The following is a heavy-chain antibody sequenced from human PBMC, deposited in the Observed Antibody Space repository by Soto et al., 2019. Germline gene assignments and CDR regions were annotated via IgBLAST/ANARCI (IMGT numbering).Heavy chain of an antibody. V-gene: IGHV3-53*05. D-gene: IGHD2-15*01. CDR3: SSEPLGYCSGGSCKPPYY. Sequence: LRLSCAASGFTVSSNYMSWVRQAPGKGLEWVSVIFSGGSTYYPDSVKGRFTISRDNSKNTLYLQMNSLRAEDTAVYYCSSEPLGYCSGGSCKPPYYCGQATLCTVSS. CDR1: GFTVSSNY. J-gene: IGHJ4*02. CDR2: IFSGGST.